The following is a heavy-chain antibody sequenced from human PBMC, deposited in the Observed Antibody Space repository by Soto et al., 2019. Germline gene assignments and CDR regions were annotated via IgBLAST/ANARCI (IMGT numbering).Heavy chain of an antibody. Sequence: EVRLLESGGGLVQPGGSLRLSCAASGLTFSTYVMSWVRQAPGKGLEWVSRISGVGTTTQYADSVKGRFTISRDNSKSTLYLQMNSLRAEDTAIYYCARGGSSAGAFDTWGQGTLVTVSS. D-gene: IGHD3-16*01. CDR2: ISGVGTTT. J-gene: IGHJ4*02. CDR1: GLTFSTYV. CDR3: ARGGSSAGAFDT. V-gene: IGHV3-23*01.